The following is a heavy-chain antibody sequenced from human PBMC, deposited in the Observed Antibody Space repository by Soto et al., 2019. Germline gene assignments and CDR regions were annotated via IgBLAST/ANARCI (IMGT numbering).Heavy chain of an antibody. CDR2: IGPESGAT. CDR1: GYTFTGHY. J-gene: IGHJ4*02. CDR3: GRGRSGQLVVFY. V-gene: IGHV1-2*02. Sequence: ASVKVSCKASGYTFTGHYIHWVRQAPEQGPEWMGEIGPESGATRYAQKFQGRVTMSRDTSITTVYMELNNLSPDDTAVYCCGRGRSGQLVVFYWGQGTPVTVSS. D-gene: IGHD1-26*01.